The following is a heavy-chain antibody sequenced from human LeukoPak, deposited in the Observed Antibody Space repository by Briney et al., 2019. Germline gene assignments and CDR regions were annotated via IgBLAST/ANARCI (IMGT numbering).Heavy chain of an antibody. Sequence: PSETLSLTCSVSGGSISSSSYYWGWIRQPPGKGLEWIGSIYYIGSTYYNPSLKSRVTISVDTSKNQFSLKVTSVTAADTAMYYCARGQFWRGSEIRVWGQGTLVTVSS. V-gene: IGHV4-39*07. CDR2: IYYIGST. CDR1: GGSISSSSYY. D-gene: IGHD1-26*01. J-gene: IGHJ4*02. CDR3: ARGQFWRGSEIRV.